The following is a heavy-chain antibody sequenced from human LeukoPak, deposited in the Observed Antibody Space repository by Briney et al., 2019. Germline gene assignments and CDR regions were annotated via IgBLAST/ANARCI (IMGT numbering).Heavy chain of an antibody. V-gene: IGHV4-34*01. CDR2: INHSGST. Sequence: PSETLSLTCAVYGGSFSGYYWSWIRQPPGKGLEWIGEINHSGSTNYNPSLKSRVTISVDTSKNQFSLKLSSVTAADTAVYYCASSLAIWGNYFDYWGQGTLVTVSS. D-gene: IGHD3-16*01. J-gene: IGHJ4*02. CDR3: ASSLAIWGNYFDY. CDR1: GGSFSGYY.